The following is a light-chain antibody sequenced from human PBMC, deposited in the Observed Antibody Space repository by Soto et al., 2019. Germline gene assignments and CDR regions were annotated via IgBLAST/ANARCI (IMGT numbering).Light chain of an antibody. Sequence: EIVMTQSPATLSVSPWESATLSCRASQSVSNNYLAWYQQKPGQAPRLLIYGASNRATGIPDRLSGSGSGTDFTLTISRMEPEDFAVYYCQQYGSSGTFGQGTKVDIK. CDR1: QSVSNNY. CDR3: QQYGSSGT. CDR2: GAS. V-gene: IGKV3-20*01. J-gene: IGKJ1*01.